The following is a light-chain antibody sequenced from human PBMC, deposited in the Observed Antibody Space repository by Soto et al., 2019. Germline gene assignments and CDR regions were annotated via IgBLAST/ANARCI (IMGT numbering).Light chain of an antibody. CDR3: CSSAGTYTSV. J-gene: IGLJ3*02. CDR1: SSDVGGYNY. V-gene: IGLV2-11*01. Sequence: QSALTQPRSVSGSPGQSVTISCTGTSSDVGGYNYVSWYQQHPGKAPKLMISDVSKRPSGVPDRFSGSKSDNTASLTISGLQAEDEADYYCCSSAGTYTSVFGGGTKVTVL. CDR2: DVS.